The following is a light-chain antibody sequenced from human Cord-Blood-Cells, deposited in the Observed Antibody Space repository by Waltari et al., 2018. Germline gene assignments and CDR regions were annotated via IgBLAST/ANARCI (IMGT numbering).Light chain of an antibody. J-gene: IGLJ3*02. CDR3: AAWDDSLSGRV. CDR1: SSNIGSNY. CDR2: RNN. Sequence: QSVLTQPPSASGTPAQRVTISCSGSSSNIGSNYVYWYQQLPGTAPKLLIYRNNRRPSGVPDRFSGSKSGTSASLAISGLRSEDEADYYCAAWDDSLSGRVFGGGTKLTVL. V-gene: IGLV1-47*01.